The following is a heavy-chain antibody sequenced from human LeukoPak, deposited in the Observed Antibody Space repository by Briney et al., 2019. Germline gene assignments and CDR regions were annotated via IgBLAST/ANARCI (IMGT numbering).Heavy chain of an antibody. CDR2: INTNTGNP. V-gene: IGHV7-4-1*02. D-gene: IGHD6-19*01. CDR1: GYTFTSYA. Sequence: GASVKVSCKASGYTFTSYAMNWVRQAPGQGLEWMGWINTNTGNPTYAQGFTGRFVFSLDTSVSTAYLQISSLKAEDTAVYYCARDSTLWGVAVPGIDYWGQGTLVTVSS. J-gene: IGHJ4*02. CDR3: ARDSTLWGVAVPGIDY.